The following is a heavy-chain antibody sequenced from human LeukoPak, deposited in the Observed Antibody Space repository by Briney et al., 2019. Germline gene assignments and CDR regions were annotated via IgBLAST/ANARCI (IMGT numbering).Heavy chain of an antibody. V-gene: IGHV3-11*03. CDR1: GFPFSDYY. D-gene: IGHD3-9*01. CDR3: ARQGGDILTGYLDY. CDR2: ISSSGTYI. Sequence: KPGGSLRLSCATSGFPFSDYYMSWIRQAPGKGLEWVSYISSSGTYINSADSVKGRFTISRDYPKNSLYLQMSSLRAEDTAVYYCARQGGDILTGYLDYWGQGTLVTVSS. J-gene: IGHJ4*02.